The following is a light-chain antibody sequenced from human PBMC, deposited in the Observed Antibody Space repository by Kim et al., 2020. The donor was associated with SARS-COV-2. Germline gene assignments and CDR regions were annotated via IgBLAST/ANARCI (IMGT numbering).Light chain of an antibody. CDR3: QQSYSIPYT. CDR1: QSISTN. CDR2: AAS. J-gene: IGKJ2*01. Sequence: SASVGDRVTITCRASQSISTNLHWYQQKPGKAPKLLSYAASSLQSGVPSRFSGSGSGTDFTLTINSLQPEDFASYYCQQSYSIPYTFGQGTKLEIK. V-gene: IGKV1-39*01.